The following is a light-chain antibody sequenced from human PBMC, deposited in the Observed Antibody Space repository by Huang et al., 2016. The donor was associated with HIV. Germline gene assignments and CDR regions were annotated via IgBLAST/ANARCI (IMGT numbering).Light chain of an antibody. Sequence: DIQMTQSPSSLSAFVGDSVTITCRASQGISNSLAWYQQRPGKAPKLLLFSATRLENGVPPRFGGSVSGTDFTLTISSLQPDDFATYYCQQYQRTPPTFGPGTKVEVK. CDR3: QQYQRTPPT. V-gene: IGKV1-NL1*01. CDR2: SAT. J-gene: IGKJ1*01. CDR1: QGISNS.